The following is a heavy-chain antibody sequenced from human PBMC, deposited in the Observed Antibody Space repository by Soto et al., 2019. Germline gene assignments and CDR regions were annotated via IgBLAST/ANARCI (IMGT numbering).Heavy chain of an antibody. CDR1: GFTFSSYG. CDR2: IWYDGSNK. CDR3: ARDPGDYGDYPDY. Sequence: QVQLVESGGGVVQPGRSLRLSCAASGFTFSSYGIHWVRQAPGKGLEWVAVIWYDGSNKYYADSVKGRFTISRDNSKNTLYLQMNSLRAEDTAVYYCARDPGDYGDYPDYWGQGTLVTVSS. V-gene: IGHV3-33*01. D-gene: IGHD4-17*01. J-gene: IGHJ4*02.